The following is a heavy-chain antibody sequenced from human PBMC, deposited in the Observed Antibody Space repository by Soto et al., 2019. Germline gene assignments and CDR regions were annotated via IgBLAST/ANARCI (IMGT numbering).Heavy chain of an antibody. CDR1: GGSISSYY. D-gene: IGHD2-2*02. V-gene: IGHV4-59*08. Sequence: SETLSLTCTVSGGSISSYYWSWIRQPPGKGLEWIGYIYYSGSTNYNPSLKSRVTISVDTSKNQFSLKLSSVTAADTAVYYCARHRWDYTVLNFEYWGQGALVTVSS. CDR2: IYYSGST. J-gene: IGHJ4*02. CDR3: ARHRWDYTVLNFEY.